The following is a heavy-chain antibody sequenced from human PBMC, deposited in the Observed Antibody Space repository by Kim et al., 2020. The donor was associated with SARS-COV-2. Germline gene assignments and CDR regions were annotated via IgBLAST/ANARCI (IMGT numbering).Heavy chain of an antibody. CDR1: GFTFSSYG. Sequence: GGSLRLSCAASGFTFSSYGMHWVRQAPGKGLEWVAVISYDGSNKYYADSVKGRFTISRDNSKNTLYLQMNSLRAEDTAVYYCASTPCRTRITMVRGVIPFGAFAMWGQGTMVTVSS. D-gene: IGHD3-10*01. V-gene: IGHV3-30*03. CDR2: ISYDGSNK. J-gene: IGHJ3*02. CDR3: ASTPCRTRITMVRGVIPFGAFAM.